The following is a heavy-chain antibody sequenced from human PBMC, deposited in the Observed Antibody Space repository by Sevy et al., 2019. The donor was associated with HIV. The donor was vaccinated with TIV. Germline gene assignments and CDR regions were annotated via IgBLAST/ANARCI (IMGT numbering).Heavy chain of an antibody. CDR1: GFVFDDYA. J-gene: IGHJ4*02. V-gene: IGHV3-49*03. CDR3: STRNAYDKSG. D-gene: IGHD3-22*01. Sequence: GGSLRLSCTGSGFVFDDYAMSWCRQAPGKGLEWLGFIRNKAFGGTAEYAASVKGRFTISRDYSKSIAYLEMNRLEIEDTAVYYCSTRNAYDKSGWGLGTLVTVSS. CDR2: IRNKAFGGTA.